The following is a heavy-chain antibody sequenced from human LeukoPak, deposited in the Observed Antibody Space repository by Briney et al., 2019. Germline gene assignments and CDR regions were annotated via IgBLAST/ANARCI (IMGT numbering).Heavy chain of an antibody. D-gene: IGHD3-10*01. CDR3: ARRPSGRYYYYGMDV. CDR2: IIPIFGTA. CDR1: GGTFSSYA. Sequence: ASVKVSCKASGGTFSSYAISWVRQAPGQGLEWMGGIIPIFGTANYAQKFQGRVTITAVESTSTAYMELSSLRSEDTAVYYCARRPSGRYYYYGMDVWGQGTTVTVSS. J-gene: IGHJ6*02. V-gene: IGHV1-69*13.